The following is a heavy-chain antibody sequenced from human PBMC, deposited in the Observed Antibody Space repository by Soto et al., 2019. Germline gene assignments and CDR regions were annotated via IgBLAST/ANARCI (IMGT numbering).Heavy chain of an antibody. CDR3: ARDGGRHSGGIDY. Sequence: QVQLVQSGAEVKKPGSSGKVSGKASGGTSTSYSITWVRQAPGQGLEWRGEIIPIFGTANYAQKFQGRVTITADESTSTAYMELSSLRSEDTAVYYCARDGGRHSGGIDYWGQGTLVTVSS. D-gene: IGHD1-26*01. CDR1: GGTSTSYS. CDR2: IIPIFGTA. V-gene: IGHV1-69*01. J-gene: IGHJ4*02.